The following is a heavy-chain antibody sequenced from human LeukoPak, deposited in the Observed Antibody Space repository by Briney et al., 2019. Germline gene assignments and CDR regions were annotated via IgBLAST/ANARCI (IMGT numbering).Heavy chain of an antibody. J-gene: IGHJ4*02. CDR2: IYSGGNT. CDR1: GFTVSSNY. Sequence: GGSLRLSCAASGFTVSSNYMNWVRQAPGKGLEWVSVIYSGGNTYYADSVKGRFTISRDNSKNTLYLQMNSLRAEDTAVYYCAKVGVNYDILTGYFIGVGYYFDYWGQGTLVTVSS. CDR3: AKVGVNYDILTGYFIGVGYYFDY. V-gene: IGHV3-66*01. D-gene: IGHD3-9*01.